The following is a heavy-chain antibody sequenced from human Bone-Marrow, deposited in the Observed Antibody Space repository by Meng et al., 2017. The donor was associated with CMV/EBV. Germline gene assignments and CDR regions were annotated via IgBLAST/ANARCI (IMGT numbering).Heavy chain of an antibody. CDR3: TTDYSHYYYYGMDV. CDR1: GFTFSSYG. D-gene: IGHD2-21*01. Sequence: GESLKISCAASGFTFSSYGMHWVRQAPGKGLEWVGRIKSKTDGGTTDYAAPVKGRFTISRDDSKNTLYLQMNSLKTEDTAVYYCTTDYSHYYYYGMDVWGQGTTVTVSS. J-gene: IGHJ6*02. CDR2: IKSKTDGGTT. V-gene: IGHV3-15*01.